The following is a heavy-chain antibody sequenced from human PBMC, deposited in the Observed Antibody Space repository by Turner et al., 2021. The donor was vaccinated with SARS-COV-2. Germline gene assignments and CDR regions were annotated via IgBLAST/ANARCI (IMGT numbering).Heavy chain of an antibody. CDR3: AKLGGTRAGKYYFDKDV. CDR1: GGSFSGYE. CDR2: MNLRRTT. D-gene: IGHD3-9*01. V-gene: IGHV4-34*01. Sequence: QVQLQQWGAGMLKPSETLSPTCTLYGGSFSGYEWTWIRQPPGKGLEWIGQMNLRRTTDSNPSLKSRVTLSGDRAKNQFSLNLTSVTAADTAVYYCAKLGGTRAGKYYFDKDVWGQGTTVTVSS. J-gene: IGHJ6*02.